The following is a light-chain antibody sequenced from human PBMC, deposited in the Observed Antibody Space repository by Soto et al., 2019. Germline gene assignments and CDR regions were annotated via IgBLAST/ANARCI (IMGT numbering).Light chain of an antibody. CDR3: AAWDDSLSGYV. CDR2: KNN. Sequence: HSVLTQPPSASGTPWQRVTISCSGSSSNIGSNYVYWYQQLPGTAPKLLIYKNNQRPSGVPDRFSGSKSGTSASLAISGLRSEDEADYYCAAWDDSLSGYVFGAGTKVTVL. CDR1: SSNIGSNY. J-gene: IGLJ1*01. V-gene: IGLV1-47*01.